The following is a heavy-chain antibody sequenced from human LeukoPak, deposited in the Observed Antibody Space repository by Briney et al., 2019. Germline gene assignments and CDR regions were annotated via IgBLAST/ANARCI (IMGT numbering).Heavy chain of an antibody. CDR2: IYYGGST. CDR1: GGSISSYY. V-gene: IGHV4-59*01. D-gene: IGHD3-10*01. CDR3: ARESTFGEFSY. Sequence: SETLSLTCTVSGGSISSYYWSWIRQPPGKGLEWIGYIYYGGSTNYNPSLKSRVTISVDTSKNQFSLKLSSVTAADTAVYYCARESTFGEFSYWGRGTLVTVSS. J-gene: IGHJ4*02.